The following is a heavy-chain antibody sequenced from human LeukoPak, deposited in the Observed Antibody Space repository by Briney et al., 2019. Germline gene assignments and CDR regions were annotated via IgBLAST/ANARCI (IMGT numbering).Heavy chain of an antibody. V-gene: IGHV3-66*01. D-gene: IGHD3-10*01. CDR3: AREGAYDSGSYGAGDC. Sequence: GGSLRLSCAASGFTVSSNYMNWVRQAPGKGLEWVSVTYSGGSTYYADSVKGRFTISRDNAKNILYLQMNSLRAEDTAMYYCAREGAYDSGSYGAGDCWGQGTLVTVSS. CDR1: GFTVSSNY. J-gene: IGHJ4*02. CDR2: TYSGGST.